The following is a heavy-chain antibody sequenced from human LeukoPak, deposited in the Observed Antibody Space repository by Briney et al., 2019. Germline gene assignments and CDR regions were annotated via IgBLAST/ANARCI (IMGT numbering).Heavy chain of an antibody. Sequence: GASVKVSCKASGGTFSSYAISWVRQAPGQGFEWMGGIIPIFGTANYAQKFQGRVTITADESTSTAYMELSSLRSEDTAVYYCASGEGVVRVYYMDVWGKGTTVTVSS. D-gene: IGHD2-15*01. CDR3: ASGEGVVRVYYMDV. CDR2: IIPIFGTA. J-gene: IGHJ6*03. CDR1: GGTFSSYA. V-gene: IGHV1-69*13.